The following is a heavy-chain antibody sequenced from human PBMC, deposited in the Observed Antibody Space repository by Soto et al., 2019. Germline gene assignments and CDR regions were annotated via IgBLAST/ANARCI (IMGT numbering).Heavy chain of an antibody. CDR2: IPHDGTYQ. V-gene: IGHV3-30*19. D-gene: IGHD1-1*01. J-gene: IGHJ4*02. CDR3: VRDDDNLDNGLDH. Sequence: QVQLVESGGGVVQPGGSLRLPCTASGFTFSSYGMHWVRQAPGKGLQWVAVIPHDGTYQYYLDSVKGRFTISRDNSKDTLYLQMNSLRVEDTAVYYCVRDDDNLDNGLDHWGQGTLVTVSS. CDR1: GFTFSSYG.